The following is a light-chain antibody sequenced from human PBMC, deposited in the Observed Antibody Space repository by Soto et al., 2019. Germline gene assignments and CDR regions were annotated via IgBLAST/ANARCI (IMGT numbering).Light chain of an antibody. CDR3: LQYHNLWA. CDR1: QNIYYN. CDR2: RAS. J-gene: IGKJ1*01. V-gene: IGKV3-15*01. Sequence: ILMTQSRSTLSVSPLESSTLSCRASQNIYYNVAWYQHRPGQAPRLLIYRASTRAPGVPARFSGSGSGTEFTLTISSLQPEDFTVYSCLQYHNLWAFGQGTKVDIK.